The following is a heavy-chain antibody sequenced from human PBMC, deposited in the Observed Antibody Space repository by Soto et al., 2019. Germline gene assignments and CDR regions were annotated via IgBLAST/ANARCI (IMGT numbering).Heavy chain of an antibody. Sequence: RASVKVSCKASGYTFTGYYMHWVRQAPGQGLEWMGWINPNSGGTNYAQKFQGRVTMTRDTSISTAYMELSRLRSDDTAVYYCARDEGIAAAGLDPWGQGTLVTVSS. V-gene: IGHV1-2*02. CDR1: GYTFTGYY. D-gene: IGHD6-13*01. CDR2: INPNSGGT. CDR3: ARDEGIAAAGLDP. J-gene: IGHJ5*02.